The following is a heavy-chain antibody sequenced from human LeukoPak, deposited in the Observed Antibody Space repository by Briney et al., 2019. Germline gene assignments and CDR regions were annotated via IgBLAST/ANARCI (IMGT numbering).Heavy chain of an antibody. Sequence: GESLEISCKGSGYSFTTYWIGWVRQMPGKGLEWMGIIYPGDSDTRYSPSFQGQVTISADKSISTAYLQWSSLRASDTATYYCARRNPMTQDAFDIWGQGTMVTVSS. V-gene: IGHV5-51*01. CDR2: IYPGDSDT. D-gene: IGHD2-21*02. CDR1: GYSFTTYW. CDR3: ARRNPMTQDAFDI. J-gene: IGHJ3*02.